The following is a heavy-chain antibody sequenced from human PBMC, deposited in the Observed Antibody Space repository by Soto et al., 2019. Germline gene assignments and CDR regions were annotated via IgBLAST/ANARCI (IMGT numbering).Heavy chain of an antibody. CDR1: GFTFSSYG. V-gene: IGHV3-30*18. D-gene: IGHD5-12*01. CDR2: ISYDGSNK. CDR3: AKADRLAFRTRYLTTPLPPPGYFQN. Sequence: GGSLRLSCAASGFTFSSYGMHWVRQAPGKGLEWVAVISYDGSNKYYADSVKGRFTISRDNSKNTLYLQMNSLRAEDTAVYYCAKADRLAFRTRYLTTPLPPPGYFQNWGQGTLVTVSS. J-gene: IGHJ1*01.